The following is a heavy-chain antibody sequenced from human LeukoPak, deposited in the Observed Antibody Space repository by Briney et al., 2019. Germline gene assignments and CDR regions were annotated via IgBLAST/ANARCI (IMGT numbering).Heavy chain of an antibody. D-gene: IGHD3/OR15-3a*01. J-gene: IGHJ4*02. CDR1: GFSFSSYA. V-gene: IGHV3-23*01. CDR2: ISGNGGST. CDR3: VIGPRQKRGLNKY. Sequence: GGSLRLSCAASGFSFSSYAMSWVRQAPGKGLEWVSGISGNGGSTYHADSVKGRFTISRDNSKSTVYLQMNSLRADDTAVYYCVIGPRQKRGLNKYWGKETLVIVSS.